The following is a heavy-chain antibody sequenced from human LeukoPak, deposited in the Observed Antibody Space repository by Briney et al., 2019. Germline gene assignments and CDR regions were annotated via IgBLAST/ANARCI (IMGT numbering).Heavy chain of an antibody. CDR1: GVSISGFY. J-gene: IGHJ4*02. CDR2: SHTGGSI. V-gene: IGHV4-4*08. CDR3: ARVPPQYYYDSSGYYGY. D-gene: IGHD3-22*01. Sequence: PSETLSLTCTVSGVSISGFYWNWIRQPPRKGLEWVGYSHTGGSISSNPSLNSRVAFSMDTSKNQASLRLNSVTATDTAVYYCARVPPQYYYDSSGYYGYWGQGTLVTVSS.